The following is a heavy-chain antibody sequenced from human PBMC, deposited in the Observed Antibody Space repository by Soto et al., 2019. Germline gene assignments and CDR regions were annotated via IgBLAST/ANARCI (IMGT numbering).Heavy chain of an antibody. V-gene: IGHV1-69*10. CDR2: IIPILGIA. CDR1: GGTFSSYA. J-gene: IGHJ3*02. D-gene: IGHD2-21*02. CDR3: ASESYCGGDCYSLCNAFDI. Sequence: ASVKVSCKASGGTFSSYAISWVRQAPGQGLEWMGGIIPILGIAIYTQKFQGRVTITADKSTSTAYMELRSLRSEDTAVYSCASESYCGGDCYSLCNAFDIWGQGTMVTVSS.